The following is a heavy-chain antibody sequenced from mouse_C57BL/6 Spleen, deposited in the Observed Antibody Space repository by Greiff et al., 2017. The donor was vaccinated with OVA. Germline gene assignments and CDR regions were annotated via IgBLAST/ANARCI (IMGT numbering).Heavy chain of an antibody. V-gene: IGHV1-64*01. CDR3: AYYYGSSPSAY. CDR2: IHPNSGST. D-gene: IGHD1-1*01. J-gene: IGHJ3*01. Sequence: QVQLQQPGAELVKPGASVKLSCKASGYTFTSYWMNWVKQRTGQGLEWIGMIHPNSGSTNYTEKFKSKDTLTVDKSSSTAYMQLSSLTSEDSAVYYCAYYYGSSPSAYWGQGTLVTVSA. CDR1: GYTFTSYW.